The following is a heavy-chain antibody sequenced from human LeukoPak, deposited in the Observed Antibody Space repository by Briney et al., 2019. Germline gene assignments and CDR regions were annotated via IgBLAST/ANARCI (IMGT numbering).Heavy chain of an antibody. V-gene: IGHV3-30*02. CDR1: GFTFNTYG. D-gene: IGHD3-10*01. CDR3: TNDRMSGWGSHEFDY. J-gene: IGHJ4*02. Sequence: GGSLRLSCVASGFTFNTYGMHWVRQAPGKGLEWVAFIRYDGYNKYFADSVKGRFTISRDNSKNTLYLQMNSLRAEDTAVYYCTNDRMSGWGSHEFDYWGQGTLVTVSS. CDR2: IRYDGYNK.